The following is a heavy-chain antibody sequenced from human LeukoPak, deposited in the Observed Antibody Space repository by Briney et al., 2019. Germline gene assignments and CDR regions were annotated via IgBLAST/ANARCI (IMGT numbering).Heavy chain of an antibody. Sequence: ASVKVSCKASGYTFTSYYMHWVRQAPGQGLEWMGIINPSGGSTSYAQKFQGRVTMTRDTSTSTVYMELSSLRSEDTAVYYCARGKAQIFSWGSNWFDPWGQGTLVTVSS. V-gene: IGHV1-46*01. CDR3: ARGKAQIFSWGSNWFDP. D-gene: IGHD7-27*01. J-gene: IGHJ5*02. CDR1: GYTFTSYY. CDR2: INPSGGST.